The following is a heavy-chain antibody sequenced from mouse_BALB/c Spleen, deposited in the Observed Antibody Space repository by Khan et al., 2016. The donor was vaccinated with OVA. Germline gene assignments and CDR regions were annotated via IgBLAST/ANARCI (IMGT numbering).Heavy chain of an antibody. J-gene: IGHJ3*01. CDR1: GYTFTDFA. Sequence: QVQLQQSGAELVRPGVSVRISCKGSGYTFTDFAMHWVKQSHAKSLEWLGVISTYSGDVDYNHKFRDKATMTVDKYSSTAYMELDGLTAEDSGIYYCVRGYGKSRLAYWGQGTLVTVSA. V-gene: IGHV1S137*01. CDR3: VRGYGKSRLAY. CDR2: ISTYSGDV. D-gene: IGHD2-10*02.